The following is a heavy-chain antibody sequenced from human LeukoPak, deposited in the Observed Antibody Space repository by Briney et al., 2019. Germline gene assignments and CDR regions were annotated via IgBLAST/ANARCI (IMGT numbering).Heavy chain of an antibody. CDR1: GDSVSSNSAA. D-gene: IGHD5-18*01. J-gene: IGHJ4*02. CDR3: ARGGGYSFDY. Sequence: SQALSLTCAIPGDSVSSNSAAWSWIRQSPSRGLEWLGSTYFRSMWYNDYAVSVQSRININPYTSRNQFSLHLNSVTPEDTAVYYCARGGGYSFDYWGQGTLVTVSS. V-gene: IGHV6-1*01. CDR2: TYFRSMWYN.